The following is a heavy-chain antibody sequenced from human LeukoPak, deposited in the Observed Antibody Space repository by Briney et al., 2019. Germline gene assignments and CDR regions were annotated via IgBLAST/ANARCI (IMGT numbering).Heavy chain of an antibody. V-gene: IGHV3-11*04. J-gene: IGHJ5*02. CDR1: LFTLSDYY. D-gene: IGHD6-13*01. CDR3: AREHQWAKYSISWYPWFDL. Sequence: LRGCLRLSPAPSLFTLSDYYMSSIRQAPGTGLEWVSYISGTGSAVYYADSVKGRFTISRDNAQNSQYLQMNSLRAEHTAVYYCAREHQWAKYSISWYPWFDLWGGRTHVSVST. CDR2: ISGTGSAV.